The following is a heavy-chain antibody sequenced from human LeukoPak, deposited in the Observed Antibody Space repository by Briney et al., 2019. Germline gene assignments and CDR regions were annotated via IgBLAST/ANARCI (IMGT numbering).Heavy chain of an antibody. V-gene: IGHV4-59*01. Sequence: SETLSLTCTVSGGSISSYYWSWIRQPPGKGLEWIGYIYYSGSTNYNPSFKSRVTISVDTSKNQFSLKLSSVTAADTAVYYCARYISGTSRVFDYWGQGTLVTVSS. CDR3: ARYISGTSRVFDY. CDR2: IYYSGST. J-gene: IGHJ4*02. CDR1: GGSISSYY. D-gene: IGHD1-20*01.